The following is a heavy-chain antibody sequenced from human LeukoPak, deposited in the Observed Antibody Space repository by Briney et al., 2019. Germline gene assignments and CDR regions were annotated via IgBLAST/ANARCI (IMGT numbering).Heavy chain of an antibody. D-gene: IGHD4-17*01. CDR1: GGSFSGYY. J-gene: IGHJ6*03. CDR2: INHSGST. CDR3: ARYYGDYYYYYYMDV. V-gene: IGHV4-34*01. Sequence: SETLSLTCAVYGGSFSGYYWSWIRQPPGKGLEWIGEINHSGSTNYNPSLKSRVTISVDTSKNQFSLKLSSVTAADTAVYYCARYYGDYYYYYYMDVWGKGTTVTVSS.